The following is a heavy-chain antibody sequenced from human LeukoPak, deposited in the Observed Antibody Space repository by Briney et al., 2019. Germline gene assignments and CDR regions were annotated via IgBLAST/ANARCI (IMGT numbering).Heavy chain of an antibody. CDR1: GGSFSGYY. V-gene: IGHV4-34*01. CDR3: AKQAYYYDSSDDY. J-gene: IGHJ4*02. CDR2: INHSGST. Sequence: PSETLSLTCALYGGSFSGYYWSWIRQPPGKGLEWIGEINHSGSTNYNPSLKSRVTISIDTSKNQFSLKLSSVTAADTAVYYCAKQAYYYDSSDDYWGQGTLVTVSS. D-gene: IGHD3-22*01.